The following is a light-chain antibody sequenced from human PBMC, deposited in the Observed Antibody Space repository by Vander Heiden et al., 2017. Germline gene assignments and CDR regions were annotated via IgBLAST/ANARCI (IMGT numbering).Light chain of an antibody. CDR2: AAS. J-gene: IGKJ1*01. V-gene: IGKV1-8*01. CDR3: QHEDSSPRT. CDR1: QAISSY. Sequence: IRMTQSPSSFSASTGDKVTITCRASQAISSYVAWYQQKPGKAPKLLIYAASTLQSGVPSRFSGSGSGTDFTLTISCLQSEDFATYYCQHEDSSPRTFGQGTKVDIK.